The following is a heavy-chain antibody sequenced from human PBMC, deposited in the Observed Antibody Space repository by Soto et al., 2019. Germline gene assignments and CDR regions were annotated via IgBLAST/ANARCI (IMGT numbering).Heavy chain of an antibody. CDR1: GFTFSTYA. J-gene: IGHJ3*02. CDR3: AHPRGYGVFDAYDI. V-gene: IGHV3-23*01. CDR2: ISGSGDST. D-gene: IGHD4-17*01. Sequence: PGGSLRLSCAASGFTFSTYAMSWVRQAPGKGLEWVSAISGSGDSTYSADSVRGRFTISRDNSINTLYLQMNNLGNEDTAVYYCAHPRGYGVFDAYDIWGQGTMVTVSS.